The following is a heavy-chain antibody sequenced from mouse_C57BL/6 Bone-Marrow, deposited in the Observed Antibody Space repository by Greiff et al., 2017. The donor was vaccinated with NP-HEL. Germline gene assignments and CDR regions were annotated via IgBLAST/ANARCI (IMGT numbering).Heavy chain of an antibody. J-gene: IGHJ4*01. CDR1: GYTFTDYY. CDR2: INPYNGGT. V-gene: IGHV1-19*01. CDR3: VPYGSHYAMDY. D-gene: IGHD1-1*01. Sequence: EVQLQQSGPVLVKPGASVKMSCKASGYTFTDYYMNWVKQSHGKSLEWIGVINPYNGGTSYNQKFKGKATLTVDKSSSTAYMELNSLTSEDSAVYSCVPYGSHYAMDYWGQGTSVTVSS.